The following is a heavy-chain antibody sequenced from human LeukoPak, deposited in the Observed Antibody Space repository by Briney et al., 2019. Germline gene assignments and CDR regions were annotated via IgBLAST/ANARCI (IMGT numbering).Heavy chain of an antibody. V-gene: IGHV1-18*01. J-gene: IGHJ5*02. CDR2: ISAYNGNT. D-gene: IGHD2-15*01. Sequence: ASVKVSCKASGYTFTSYGMSWVRQAPGQGLEWMGWISAYNGNTNYAQKLQGRVTMTTDTSTSTAYMELRSLRSDDTAVYYCARLVVAATKLNWFDPWGQGTLVTVSS. CDR1: GYTFTSYG. CDR3: ARLVVAATKLNWFDP.